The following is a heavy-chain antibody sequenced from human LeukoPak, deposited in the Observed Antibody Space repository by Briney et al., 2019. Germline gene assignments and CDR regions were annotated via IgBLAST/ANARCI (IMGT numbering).Heavy chain of an antibody. CDR1: GFTFSKYD. V-gene: IGHV3-30-3*01. D-gene: IGHD6-19*01. CDR3: ARAAAETGAFRDNWFDP. CDR2: IAYDGNNK. J-gene: IGHJ5*02. Sequence: SGGSLRLSCVASGFTFSKYDVHWVRQAPGKGLEWVAVIAYDGNNKIYADSVKGRFTISRDNSKNTLYLQMNSLRAEDTAVYYCARAAAETGAFRDNWFDPWGQGTLVTVSS.